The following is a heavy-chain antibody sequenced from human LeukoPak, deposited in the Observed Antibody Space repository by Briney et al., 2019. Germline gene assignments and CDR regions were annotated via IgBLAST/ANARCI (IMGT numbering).Heavy chain of an antibody. J-gene: IGHJ5*02. D-gene: IGHD4/OR15-4a*01. V-gene: IGHV4-59*01. CDR2: IYYSGDP. CDR3: VRGPYGASISKWFDP. CDR1: RGSISGYS. Sequence: PSETLSLTCTVSRGSISGYSWSWIRQSPGGGLEWIGYIYYSGDPAYNPSLRSRVTMSVDTSKNQFSLQLRSMTTADTAVYYCVRGPYGASISKWFDPWGQGTQVIVS.